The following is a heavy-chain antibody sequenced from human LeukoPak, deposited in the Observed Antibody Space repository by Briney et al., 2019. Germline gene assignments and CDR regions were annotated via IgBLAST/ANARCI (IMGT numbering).Heavy chain of an antibody. CDR3: AKSATYYYGSGSDY. V-gene: IGHV3-23*01. J-gene: IGHJ4*02. D-gene: IGHD3-10*01. Sequence: GGSLRLSCAASGFTFSSYGMSWVRQAPGKGLEWVSAISGSGGSTYYADSVKGRFTISRDNSKNTLYLQMNSLRAEDTAVYYCAKSATYYYGSGSDYWGQGTLVTVSS. CDR2: ISGSGGST. CDR1: GFTFSSYG.